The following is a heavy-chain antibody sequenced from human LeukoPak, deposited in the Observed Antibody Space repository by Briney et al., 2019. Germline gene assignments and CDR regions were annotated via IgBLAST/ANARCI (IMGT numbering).Heavy chain of an antibody. CDR2: ISAYNGNT. V-gene: IGHV1-18*01. CDR3: ASRSYYDFWSGYPYYYMDV. J-gene: IGHJ6*03. Sequence: ASVKVSCKASGYTFTSYGISWVRQAPGQGLEWMGWISAYNGNTNYAQKLQGRVTMTTDTSTSTAYMELRSLRSDDTAVYYCASRSYYDFWSGYPYYYMDVWGKGTTVTVSS. CDR1: GYTFTSYG. D-gene: IGHD3-3*01.